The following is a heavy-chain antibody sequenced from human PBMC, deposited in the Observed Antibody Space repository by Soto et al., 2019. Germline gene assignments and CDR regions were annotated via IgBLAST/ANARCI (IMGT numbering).Heavy chain of an antibody. D-gene: IGHD3-3*01. J-gene: IGHJ5*02. Sequence: KASETLSLTCTISGGSISSYYWSWIRQPPGKGLEWIGYIYYSGSTNYNPSLKSRVTISVDTSKNQFSLKLSSVTAADTAVYYCARGYYDFWSDYPVNWFDPWGQGTLVTVSS. CDR2: IYYSGST. CDR1: GGSISSYY. V-gene: IGHV4-59*01. CDR3: ARGYYDFWSDYPVNWFDP.